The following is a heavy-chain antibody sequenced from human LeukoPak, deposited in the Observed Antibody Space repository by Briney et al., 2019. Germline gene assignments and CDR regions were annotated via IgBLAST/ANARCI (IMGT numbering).Heavy chain of an antibody. V-gene: IGHV3-33*01. CDR3: ARYLYYYGSGPGGY. D-gene: IGHD3-10*01. J-gene: IGHJ4*02. CDR1: GFTFSSYG. Sequence: GGSLRLSCAASGFTFSSYGMHWVRQAPGKGLEWVAVIWYDGSNKYYADSVKGRFTISRDNSKNTLYLQMNSLRAEDTAVYYWARYLYYYGSGPGGYWGQGNLVTVSS. CDR2: IWYDGSNK.